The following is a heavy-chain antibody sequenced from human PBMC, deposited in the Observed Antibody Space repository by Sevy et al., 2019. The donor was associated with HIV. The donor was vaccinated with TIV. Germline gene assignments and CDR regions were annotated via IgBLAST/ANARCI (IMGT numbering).Heavy chain of an antibody. CDR2: IFMTGST. Sequence: SETLSLTCSVSGASISSGQYYWTWIRQPAGKGLEWIGRIFMTGSTNYNPSLMGRVTISEDSSRNQFSLKLSSVTAADTAVYYCAANVLYRRNYDFWGHGTRVTVSS. J-gene: IGHJ4*01. D-gene: IGHD3-16*01. V-gene: IGHV4-61*02. CDR3: AANVLYRRNYDF. CDR1: GASISSGQYY.